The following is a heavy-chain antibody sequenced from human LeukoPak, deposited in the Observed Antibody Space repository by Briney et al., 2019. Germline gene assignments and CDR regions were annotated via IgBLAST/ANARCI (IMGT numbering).Heavy chain of an antibody. Sequence: GGSLRLSCAASGFTFSNYWMSWVRQAPGKGLEWVANIKLDGSEKYFVDSVKGRFTISRDNAKNSLYLQLNSLSAEDTAVYYCARSRFYFDYWGQGTLVTVSS. CDR3: ARSRFYFDY. V-gene: IGHV3-7*01. J-gene: IGHJ4*02. CDR1: GFTFSNYW. CDR2: IKLDGSEK.